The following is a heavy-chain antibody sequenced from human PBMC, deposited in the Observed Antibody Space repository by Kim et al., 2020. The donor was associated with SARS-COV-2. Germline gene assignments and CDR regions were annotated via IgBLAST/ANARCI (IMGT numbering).Heavy chain of an antibody. J-gene: IGHJ5*02. Sequence: NPSLKSRVTISVDTSKNQFSLKLSSVTAADTAVYYCASSFLGVVAAKFGPWGQGTLVTVSS. D-gene: IGHD2-15*01. CDR3: ASSFLGVVAAKFGP. V-gene: IGHV4-39*07.